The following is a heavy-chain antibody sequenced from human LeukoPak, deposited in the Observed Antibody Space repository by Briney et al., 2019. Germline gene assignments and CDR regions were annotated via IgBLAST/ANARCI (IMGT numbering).Heavy chain of an antibody. CDR1: GGSISSGSYF. CDR3: ARDRRYDILTGLSHYDAFDI. D-gene: IGHD3-9*01. J-gene: IGHJ3*02. CDR2: VYSTGIT. V-gene: IGHV4-61*02. Sequence: ASETLSLTCTVSGGSISSGSYFWSWIRQPAGKALEWIGRVYSTGITNYSPSLKSRVTISVDTSKNQFSLKLSSVTAADTAVYYCARDRRYDILTGLSHYDAFDIWGQGTMVTVSS.